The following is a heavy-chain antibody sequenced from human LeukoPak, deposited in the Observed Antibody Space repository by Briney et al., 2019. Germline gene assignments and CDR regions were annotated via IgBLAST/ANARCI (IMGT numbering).Heavy chain of an antibody. D-gene: IGHD2-15*01. V-gene: IGHV3-21*01. Sequence: PGGSLRLSCAASGFTFSSYTINWVRQAPGKGLEWVSSISSSSSYIYYADSVKGRFTTSRDNAKNSLYLQMNSLRAEDTAVYYCARGHPCSGGSCYFDYWGQGTLVTVSS. CDR3: ARGHPCSGGSCYFDY. CDR1: GFTFSSYT. J-gene: IGHJ4*02. CDR2: ISSSSSYI.